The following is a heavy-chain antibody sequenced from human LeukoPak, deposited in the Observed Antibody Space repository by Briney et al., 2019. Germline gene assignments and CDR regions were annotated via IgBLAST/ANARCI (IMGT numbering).Heavy chain of an antibody. CDR1: GFTFSSYW. V-gene: IGHV3-74*01. D-gene: IGHD1-1*01. Sequence: GGSLRLSCAASGFTFSSYWMHWVRQAPGKGLVWVSRITGDGSGANYADSVKGRFAISRDNAKNTLYLQMNSLRAEDTAVYYCARFAVTTAGDYWGQGTLVTVSS. CDR2: ITGDGSGA. CDR3: ARFAVTTAGDY. J-gene: IGHJ4*02.